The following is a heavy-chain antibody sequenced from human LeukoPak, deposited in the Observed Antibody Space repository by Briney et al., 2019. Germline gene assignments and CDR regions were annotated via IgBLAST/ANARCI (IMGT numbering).Heavy chain of an antibody. V-gene: IGHV3-11*01. CDR1: GFTFSDYY. CDR3: ARGRGYYGSGSYPDFDF. CDR2: ISGGGNTI. D-gene: IGHD3-10*01. Sequence: PGGSLRLSCAASGFTFSDYYMSWIRQAPGKGLEWVSYISGGGNTIYYPDSVKGRFTISRDNAKNSVFLQMNSLRGGDTAVYYCARGRGYYGSGSYPDFDFWGQGTLVTVSS. J-gene: IGHJ4*02.